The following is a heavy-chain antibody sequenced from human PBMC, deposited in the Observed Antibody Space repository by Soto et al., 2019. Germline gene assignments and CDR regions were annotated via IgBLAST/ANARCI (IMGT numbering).Heavy chain of an antibody. CDR3: ARDAAGESQKGFDP. CDR2: IKHDGSTR. CDR1: GFTFSSYW. J-gene: IGHJ5*02. Sequence: EVQLVESGGGLVQPGGSLRLSCAASGFTFSSYWMSWVRQAPGKGPEWVANIKHDGSTRYYVDSVRGRFTISRDNAKKSLYLQMNSLRAEDTAVYYCARDAAGESQKGFDPWGQGTLVTVSS. V-gene: IGHV3-7*01. D-gene: IGHD6-13*01.